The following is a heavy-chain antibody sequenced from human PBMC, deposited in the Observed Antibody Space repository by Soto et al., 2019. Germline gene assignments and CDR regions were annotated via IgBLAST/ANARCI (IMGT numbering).Heavy chain of an antibody. CDR2: IAYTGIT. CDR1: GGPIRSYY. J-gene: IGHJ4*02. CDR3: AREGFSGYEALDY. Sequence: QVHLQESGPGLLKPSETLSLPCSVSGGPIRSYYLSWVRQAPGKGLEWIAYIAYTGITGYNPSLRSRVNISGDTAQSVFSLKMTSVTAADTAVYYCAREGFSGYEALDYWGQGILVTVSS. D-gene: IGHD5-12*01. V-gene: IGHV4-59*01.